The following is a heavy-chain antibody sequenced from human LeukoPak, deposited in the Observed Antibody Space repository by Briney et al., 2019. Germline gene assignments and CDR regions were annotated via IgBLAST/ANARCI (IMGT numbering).Heavy chain of an antibody. V-gene: IGHV4-4*02. CDR3: ARIMGRGYCSSTSCRGDWFDP. CDR1: GGSISSSNW. Sequence: PSETLSLTCAASGGSISSSNWWCWVRQPPGKGLEWIGEIYHSGSTNYTPSLKSRVTISVDKSKNQFSLKLSSVTAADTAVYYCARIMGRGYCSSTSCRGDWFDPWGQGTLVTVSS. D-gene: IGHD2-2*01. CDR2: IYHSGST. J-gene: IGHJ5*02.